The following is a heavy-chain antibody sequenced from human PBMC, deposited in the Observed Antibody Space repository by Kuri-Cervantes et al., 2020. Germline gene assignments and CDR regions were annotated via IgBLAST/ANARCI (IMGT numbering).Heavy chain of an antibody. CDR3: AREAGAVAGVKYKYFDY. CDR1: GFTFSSYG. Sequence: GESLKISCAASGFTFSSYGMHWVRQAPGKGLEWVAVIWYDGSNKYYADSVKGRFTISRDNSKNTLYLQMNSLRAEDTAVYYCAREAGAVAGVKYKYFDYWGQGTLVTVSS. CDR2: IWYDGSNK. J-gene: IGHJ4*02. V-gene: IGHV3-33*08. D-gene: IGHD6-19*01.